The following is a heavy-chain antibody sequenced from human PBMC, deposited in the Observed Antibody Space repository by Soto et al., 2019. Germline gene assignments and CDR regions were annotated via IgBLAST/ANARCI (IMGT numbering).Heavy chain of an antibody. D-gene: IGHD3-10*01. V-gene: IGHV6-1*01. CDR2: TYYRSKWFH. CDR3: ARGKAIDV. J-gene: IGHJ3*01. CDR1: GASVSSDITS. Sequence: QGQLQQSGPGLVKPSQTLSLTCAISGASVSSDITSWNWIRQSPSRGLESLGRTYYRSKWFHDYAASLKSRITINPDTSKNQFSLELNSMTAEDTAVYYCARGKAIDVWGLGTVVTVSS.